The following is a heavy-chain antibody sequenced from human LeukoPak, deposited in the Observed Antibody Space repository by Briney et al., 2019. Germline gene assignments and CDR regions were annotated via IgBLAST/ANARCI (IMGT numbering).Heavy chain of an antibody. Sequence: SVKVSRKAPGGSFGRYAISWVRQAPGQGLEWMGGIAPILGTANYAQKFQGRVTITADDSTGTAYMELTSLRSADTAVYYCARSQGYSYGSSYWGQGTLVTVSS. V-gene: IGHV1-69*13. CDR3: ARSQGYSYGSSY. CDR2: IAPILGTA. D-gene: IGHD5-18*01. J-gene: IGHJ4*02. CDR1: GGSFGRYA.